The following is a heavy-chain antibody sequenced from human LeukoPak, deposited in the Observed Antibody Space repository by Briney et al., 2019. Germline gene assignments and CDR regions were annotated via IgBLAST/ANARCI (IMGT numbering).Heavy chain of an antibody. D-gene: IGHD4-17*01. Sequence: GGSLRLSCAASGFTFSSFSMNWVRQAPGKGLEWISYISSSSNTIYYVDSVKGRFTISRDNAKNSLYLQMSSLRAEDTAVYYCARDTVTDWFDPWGQGTLVTVSS. CDR2: ISSSSNTI. CDR3: ARDTVTDWFDP. J-gene: IGHJ5*02. CDR1: GFTFSSFS. V-gene: IGHV3-48*01.